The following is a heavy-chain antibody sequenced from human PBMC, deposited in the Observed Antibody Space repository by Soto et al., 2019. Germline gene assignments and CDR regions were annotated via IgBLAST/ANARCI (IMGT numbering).Heavy chain of an antibody. CDR3: ARDPYYDFWSGYLGLLPSIYDGMDV. J-gene: IGHJ6*02. CDR1: GYTFTSYG. D-gene: IGHD3-3*01. Sequence: ASVKVSCKASGYTFTSYGISWMRQAPGQGLEWMGWISAYNGNTNYAQKLQGRVTMTTDTSTSTAYMELRSLRSDDTAVYYCARDPYYDFWSGYLGLLPSIYDGMDVWGQGTTVTVSS. CDR2: ISAYNGNT. V-gene: IGHV1-18*01.